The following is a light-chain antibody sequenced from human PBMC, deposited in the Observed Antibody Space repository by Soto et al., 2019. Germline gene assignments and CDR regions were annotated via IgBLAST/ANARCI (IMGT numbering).Light chain of an antibody. CDR1: QGISSY. V-gene: IGKV1-8*01. CDR2: AAS. Sequence: AIRMTQSPSSLSASTGDRVTITCRASQGISSYLAWYQQKPGKSPKLLIYAASTLQSGVPSRFSGSGSGTDFTLTISCLQSEDFSTYYCQQYYSYVYTFGQWTKLEIK. CDR3: QQYYSYVYT. J-gene: IGKJ2*01.